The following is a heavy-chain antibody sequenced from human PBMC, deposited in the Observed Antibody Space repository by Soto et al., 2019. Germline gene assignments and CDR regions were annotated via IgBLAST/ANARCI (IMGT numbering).Heavy chain of an antibody. CDR1: GAYIDSHN. V-gene: IGHV4-59*11. D-gene: IGHD3-10*01. CDR3: ARGRMVRGVTQALYYYYYGMDV. CDR2: IYYSGST. Sequence: SETLSLNRTVTGAYIDSHNRSWITPPPSLGLEWIGYIYYSGSTNYNPSLKSRVTISVNTSKNQFSLKLTSVTAADTAVYYCARGRMVRGVTQALYYYYYGMDVWGQGTTVT. J-gene: IGHJ6*02.